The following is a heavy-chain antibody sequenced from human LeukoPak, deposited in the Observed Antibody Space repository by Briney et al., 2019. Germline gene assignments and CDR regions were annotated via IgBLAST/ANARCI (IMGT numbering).Heavy chain of an antibody. D-gene: IGHD6-19*01. Sequence: PSETLSLTCTVSGGPISSSSNYWGWARQPPGKGLEWIGSIYYSGSTYYNPSLKSRVTTPVDTSKNQFSLKLSSVTAADTAIYYCAGNIAVAGFDAFDIWGQGTMVTVSS. CDR3: AGNIAVAGFDAFDI. CDR1: GGPISSSSNY. CDR2: IYYSGST. V-gene: IGHV4-39*01. J-gene: IGHJ3*02.